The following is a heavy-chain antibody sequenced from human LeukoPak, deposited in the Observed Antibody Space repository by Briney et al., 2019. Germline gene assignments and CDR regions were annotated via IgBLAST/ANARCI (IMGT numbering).Heavy chain of an antibody. CDR3: AKLQVALPVGAFDI. CDR2: ISGSGGNT. D-gene: IGHD1-1*01. V-gene: IGHV3-23*01. J-gene: IGHJ3*02. CDR1: GFTFSTYA. Sequence: GGSLRLSCAASGFTFSTYAMSWVRQAPGKGLEWVSAISGSGGNTYYADSVEGRFTISGDNSKNTVYLQMNSLRADDTAVYYCAKLQVALPVGAFDIWGQGTVVTVSS.